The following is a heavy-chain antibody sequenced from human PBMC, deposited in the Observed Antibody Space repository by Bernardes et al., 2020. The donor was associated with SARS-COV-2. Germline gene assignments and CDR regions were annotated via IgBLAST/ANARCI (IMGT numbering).Heavy chain of an antibody. Sequence: GGSLRLSCAASGFTFSSYDMHWVRQATGKGLEWVSAIGTAGDTYYPGSVKGRFTISRENAKNSLYLQMNSLRAGDTAVYYCARRVTHGAFDIWGQGTMVTVSS. CDR3: ARRVTHGAFDI. CDR1: GFTFSSYD. CDR2: IGTAGDT. J-gene: IGHJ3*02. D-gene: IGHD3-10*01. V-gene: IGHV3-13*01.